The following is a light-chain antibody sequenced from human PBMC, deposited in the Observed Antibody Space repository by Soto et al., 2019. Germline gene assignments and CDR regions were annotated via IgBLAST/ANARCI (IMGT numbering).Light chain of an antibody. CDR1: SSDVGGYNH. V-gene: IGLV2-8*01. J-gene: IGLJ2*01. CDR3: SSYARSNNWV. CDR2: EVS. Sequence: QSALTQPPSASGSPGQSVTISCTGTSSDVGGYNHVSWYQHHPGKAPKVIIYEVSKWPSGVPDRFSGSKSGNTASLTVSGLQAEGEGDYYCSSYARSNNWVFGGGTKVTVL.